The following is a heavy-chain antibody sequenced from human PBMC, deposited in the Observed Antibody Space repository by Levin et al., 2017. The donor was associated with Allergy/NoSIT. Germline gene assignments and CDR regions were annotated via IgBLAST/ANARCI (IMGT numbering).Heavy chain of an antibody. J-gene: IGHJ4*02. CDR1: GGSFSGYY. CDR3: ARVPTPALSIDY. Sequence: PGGSLRLSCAVYGGSFSGYYWSWIRQPPGKGLEWIGEINHSGSTNYNPSLKSRVTISVDTSKNQFSLKLSSVTAADTAVYYCARVPTPALSIDYWGQGTLVTVSS. V-gene: IGHV4-34*01. CDR2: INHSGST. D-gene: IGHD2-2*01.